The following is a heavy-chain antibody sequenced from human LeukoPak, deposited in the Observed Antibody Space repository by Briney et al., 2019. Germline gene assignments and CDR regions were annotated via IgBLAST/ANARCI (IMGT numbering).Heavy chain of an antibody. V-gene: IGHV3-30*18. CDR1: GFTFSSYG. CDR2: ISYDGSNK. J-gene: IGHJ5*02. Sequence: GRSLRLSCAASGFTFSSYGMHWVRQAPGKGLEWVAVISYDGSNKYYADSVKGRFTISRDNSKNTLYLQMNSLRAEDTAVYYCAKIGASSYSSEPWFDPWGQGTLVTVSS. CDR3: AKIGASSYSSEPWFDP. D-gene: IGHD6-19*01.